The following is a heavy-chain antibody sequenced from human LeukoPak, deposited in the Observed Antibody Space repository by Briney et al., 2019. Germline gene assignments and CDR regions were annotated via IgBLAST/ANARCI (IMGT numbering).Heavy chain of an antibody. D-gene: IGHD6-19*01. J-gene: IGHJ4*02. Sequence: PSETLSLTCTVSGGSISSGGYYWSWIRQHPGKGLEWIGYIYYSGSTYYNPSLKSRVTISVDTSKNQFSLKLSSVTAADTAVYYCAREWDVAGPDYWGQGTLVTVSS. CDR2: IYYSGST. CDR3: AREWDVAGPDY. CDR1: GGSISSGGYY. V-gene: IGHV4-31*03.